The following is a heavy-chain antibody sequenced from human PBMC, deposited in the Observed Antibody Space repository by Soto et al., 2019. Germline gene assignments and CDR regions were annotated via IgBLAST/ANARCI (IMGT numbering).Heavy chain of an antibody. D-gene: IGHD3-9*01. CDR3: AKGAKPQYFDWLSWFDP. Sequence: GGSLRLSCAASGFTFDDYAMHWVRQAPGKGLEWVSGISWNSGSIGYADSVKGRFTISRDNAKNSLYLQMNSLRAEDTALYYCAKGAKPQYFDWLSWFDPWGQGTLVTVSS. CDR2: ISWNSGSI. CDR1: GFTFDDYA. J-gene: IGHJ5*02. V-gene: IGHV3-9*01.